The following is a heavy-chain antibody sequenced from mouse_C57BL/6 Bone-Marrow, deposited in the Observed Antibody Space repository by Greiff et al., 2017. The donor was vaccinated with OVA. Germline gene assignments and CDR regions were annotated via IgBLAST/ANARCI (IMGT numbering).Heavy chain of an antibody. CDR1: GFTFSDYY. CDR3: ARWLLFMDY. Sequence: EVKVVESGGGLVQPGGSLKLSCAASGFTFSDYYMYWVRQTPEKRLEWVAYISNGGGSTYYPDTVKGRFTISRDNAKNTLYLQMSRLKSEDTAMYYCARWLLFMDYWGQGTSVTVSS. D-gene: IGHD2-3*01. J-gene: IGHJ4*01. V-gene: IGHV5-12*01. CDR2: ISNGGGST.